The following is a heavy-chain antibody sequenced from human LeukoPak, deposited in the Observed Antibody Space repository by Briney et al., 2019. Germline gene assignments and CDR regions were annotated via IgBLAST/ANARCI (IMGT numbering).Heavy chain of an antibody. CDR3: ARVEMATIFFDY. CDR1: GGSITNNNFY. J-gene: IGHJ4*02. Sequence: SETLSLTCTVAGGSITNNNFYWGWIRQPPGKGLEWIGGIYYTGFNASYPSLKSRVIVSIDTSKNQFSLKLSSVTAADTAVYYCARVEMATIFFDYWGQGTLVTVSS. CDR2: IYYTGFN. V-gene: IGHV4-39*07. D-gene: IGHD5-24*01.